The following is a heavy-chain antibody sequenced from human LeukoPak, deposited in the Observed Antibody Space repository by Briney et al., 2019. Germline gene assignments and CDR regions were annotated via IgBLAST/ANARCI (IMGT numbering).Heavy chain of an antibody. CDR1: GFTLSTYT. V-gene: IGHV3-21*04. Sequence: GGSLRLSCAASGFTLSTYTMNWVRQAPRKGLEWVSSISSSSSYIYYADSVKGRLTISRDNAKNSLYLQMNSLRAEDTAVYYCARDEGLDPYGSSPGGLDYWGQGTLVTVSS. CDR2: ISSSSSYI. D-gene: IGHD4-17*01. J-gene: IGHJ4*02. CDR3: ARDEGLDPYGSSPGGLDY.